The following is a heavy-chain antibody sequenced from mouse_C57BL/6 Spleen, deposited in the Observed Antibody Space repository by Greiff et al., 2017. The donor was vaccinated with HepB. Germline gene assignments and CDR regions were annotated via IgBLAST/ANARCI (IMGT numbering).Heavy chain of an antibody. CDR1: GYNFTSYW. V-gene: IGHV1-64*01. CDR3: AREGVYYSNADY. J-gene: IGHJ2*01. Sequence: VQLQQPGAELVKPGASVKLSCKASGYNFTSYWMHWVKQRPGQGLEWIGMIHPNSGSTNYNEKFKSKATLTVDKSSSTAYMQLSSLTSEDSAVYYGAREGVYYSNADYWGQGTTLTVSS. D-gene: IGHD2-5*01. CDR2: IHPNSGST.